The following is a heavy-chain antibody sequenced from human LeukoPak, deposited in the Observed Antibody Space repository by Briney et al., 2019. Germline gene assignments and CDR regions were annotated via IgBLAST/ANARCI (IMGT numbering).Heavy chain of an antibody. V-gene: IGHV3-21*04. J-gene: IGHJ4*02. Sequence: PGGSLRLSCAASGFTFSSYSMNWVRQAPGKGLEWVSSISSSSSYIYYADSVKGRFTISRDNAKNSLYLQMNSLRSEDTAVYYCARAQTLTVAARDRNDYWGQGTLVTVSS. CDR1: GFTFSSYS. CDR3: ARAQTLTVAARDRNDY. D-gene: IGHD2-15*01. CDR2: ISSSSSYI.